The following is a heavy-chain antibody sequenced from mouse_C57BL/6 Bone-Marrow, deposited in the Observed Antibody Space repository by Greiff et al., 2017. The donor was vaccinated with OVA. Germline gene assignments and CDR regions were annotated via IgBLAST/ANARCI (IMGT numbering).Heavy chain of an antibody. Sequence: QVQLQQSGAELVRPGASVTLSCKASGYTFTDYEMHWVKQTPVHGLEWIGAIDPETGGTAYNQKFKGKAILTADKSSSTAYMELRSLTSEDSAVYYCTRWDGYYFDYRGQGTTRTVSS. V-gene: IGHV1-15*01. CDR1: GYTFTDYE. CDR3: TRWDGYYFDY. J-gene: IGHJ2*01. D-gene: IGHD2-3*01. CDR2: IDPETGGT.